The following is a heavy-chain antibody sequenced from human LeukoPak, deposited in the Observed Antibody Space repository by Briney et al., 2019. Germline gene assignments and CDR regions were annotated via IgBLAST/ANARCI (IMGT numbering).Heavy chain of an antibody. D-gene: IGHD2-2*02. Sequence: GGSLRLSCAASGFTFSTYWMNWVRQAPGKGLEWVANIKQDGSEKFYVDSVKGRFTLSRDNAKNSLYLQMNSLRAEDTAVYYCARSCSSTSCYSDYWGQGTLVTVSS. CDR1: GFTFSTYW. CDR2: IKQDGSEK. CDR3: ARSCSSTSCYSDY. V-gene: IGHV3-7*01. J-gene: IGHJ4*02.